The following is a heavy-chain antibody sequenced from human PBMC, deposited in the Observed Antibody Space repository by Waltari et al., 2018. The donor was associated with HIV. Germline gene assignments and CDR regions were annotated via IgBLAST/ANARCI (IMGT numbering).Heavy chain of an antibody. CDR1: GCSFSNSS. CDR2: MSTSSSYI. Sequence: EVQLVESGGGMVKPGGSLRLSWAASGCSFSNSSMNWVRQTPGKGMECLSSMSTSSSYIYYANSAKGRFTISRDNAKNSLYLEMSSLRGEDTAIYYCARGTYNDFWSGYYTRPSYFDYWGQGTLVTVSS. CDR3: ARGTYNDFWSGYYTRPSYFDY. V-gene: IGHV3-21*01. J-gene: IGHJ4*02. D-gene: IGHD3-3*01.